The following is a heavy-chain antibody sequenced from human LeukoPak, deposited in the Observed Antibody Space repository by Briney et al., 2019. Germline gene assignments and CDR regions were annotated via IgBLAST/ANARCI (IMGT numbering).Heavy chain of an antibody. Sequence: ASVKVSCKSSGYTFTNYGVSWVRQAPGQGLEWMGWINAYNGDTHYAQNLQGRLTMTTDTSTSMAFMELRSLRPDDTAVYFCARWGLVAPGTYYYYYMDVWGRGTTVTVSS. CDR3: ARWGLVAPGTYYYYYMDV. V-gene: IGHV1-18*01. D-gene: IGHD2-2*01. CDR1: GYTFTNYG. CDR2: INAYNGDT. J-gene: IGHJ6*03.